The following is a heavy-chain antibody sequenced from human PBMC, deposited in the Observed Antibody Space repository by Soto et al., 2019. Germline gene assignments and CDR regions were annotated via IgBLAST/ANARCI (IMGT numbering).Heavy chain of an antibody. J-gene: IGHJ4*02. Sequence: EVHLVESGGGLVKPGGSLRLSCAASGFTFSNAWMSWVRQAPGTGLEWVGRIESKTDGGTTDYAAPVKGRFTISRDDSKNTLYLQMNSLKTEDTAVYYCTTIHGATVPDYWGQGTLVTVSS. CDR3: TTIHGATVPDY. V-gene: IGHV3-15*04. CDR2: IESKTDGGTT. CDR1: GFTFSNAW. D-gene: IGHD4-17*01.